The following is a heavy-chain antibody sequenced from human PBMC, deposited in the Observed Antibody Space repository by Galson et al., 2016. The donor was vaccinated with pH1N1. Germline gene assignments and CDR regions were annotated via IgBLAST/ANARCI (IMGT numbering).Heavy chain of an antibody. CDR1: GFTFRRYG. CDR3: AKDVSGELIPSRIDL. CDR2: IRHDGSAK. J-gene: IGHJ5*02. D-gene: IGHD3-10*02. Sequence: SLRLSCAVSGFTFRRYGLHWVRQAPGMGLEWLTFIRHDGSAKFYADSVKGRFSISRDNSKNVLYMEMNSLRPEDTAVYYCAKDVSGELIPSRIDLLGQGTLVTVSS. V-gene: IGHV3-30*02.